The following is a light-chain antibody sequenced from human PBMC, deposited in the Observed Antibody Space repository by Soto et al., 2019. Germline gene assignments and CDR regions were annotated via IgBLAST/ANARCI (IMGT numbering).Light chain of an antibody. V-gene: IGKV1-5*03. CDR1: QSISGL. J-gene: IGKJ2*01. Sequence: DIQMTQSPSTLSASVGDRVTITCRAGQSISGLLAWYQKKPGKAPKLLLYEASTLESGVPSRFSGSGSGTEFTLTINILQPDDFATYYCQQYRSYSSFGQGTRLEI. CDR3: QQYRSYSS. CDR2: EAS.